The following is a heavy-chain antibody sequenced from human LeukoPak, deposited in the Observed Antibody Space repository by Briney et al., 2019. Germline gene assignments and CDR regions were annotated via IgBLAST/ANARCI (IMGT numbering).Heavy chain of an antibody. Sequence: GASVKVSCKASGYTFTGYYMHWVRQAPGQGLEWMGWINPNSGGTNYAQKFQGRVTMTRDTSISTAYMELSRLRSDDTAVYYCARPHRSSSGPRDAFDIWGQGTMVTVSS. J-gene: IGHJ3*02. V-gene: IGHV1-2*02. CDR2: INPNSGGT. CDR1: GYTFTGYY. D-gene: IGHD3-22*01. CDR3: ARPHRSSSGPRDAFDI.